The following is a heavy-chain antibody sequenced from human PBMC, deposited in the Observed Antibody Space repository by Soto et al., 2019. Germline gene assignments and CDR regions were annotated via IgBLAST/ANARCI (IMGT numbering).Heavy chain of an antibody. D-gene: IGHD4-17*01. CDR3: ARDLSGGYDYDRYYYYGMDV. J-gene: IGHJ6*02. V-gene: IGHV3-33*01. CDR2: IWYDGSNK. Sequence: GGSLRLSCAASGFTFSSYGMHWVRQAPGKGLEWVAVIWYDGSNKYYADSVKGRFTISRDNSKNTLYLQMNSLRAEDTAVYYCARDLSGGYDYDRYYYYGMDVWGQGTTVTVSS. CDR1: GFTFSSYG.